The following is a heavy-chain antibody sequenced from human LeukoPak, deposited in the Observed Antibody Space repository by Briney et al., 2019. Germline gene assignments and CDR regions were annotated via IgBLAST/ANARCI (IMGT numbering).Heavy chain of an antibody. Sequence: ASVKVSCKASGYTFTSYGISWVRQTPGQVLEWMGWISAYNGNTNYAQKLQGRVTMTTDTSTSTAYMELRSLRSDDTAVYYCARGAALYCYDSSGNPRPFDYWGQGTLVTVSS. D-gene: IGHD3-22*01. CDR3: ARGAALYCYDSSGNPRPFDY. V-gene: IGHV1-18*01. CDR2: ISAYNGNT. CDR1: GYTFTSYG. J-gene: IGHJ4*02.